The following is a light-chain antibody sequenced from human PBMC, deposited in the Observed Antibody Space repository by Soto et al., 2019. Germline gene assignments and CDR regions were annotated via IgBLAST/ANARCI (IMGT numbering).Light chain of an antibody. V-gene: IGKV3-20*01. Sequence: ETVLTQSPGTLSLSPGDRAALSCRPSQSVSSFLAWYQQKPGQAPRLLIYGASSRAAGIPDRFSGSGSGTDFTLSISRLEPEDFAVYYCHQYVYSPRTFGQGTKV. J-gene: IGKJ1*01. CDR2: GAS. CDR3: HQYVYSPRT. CDR1: QSVSSF.